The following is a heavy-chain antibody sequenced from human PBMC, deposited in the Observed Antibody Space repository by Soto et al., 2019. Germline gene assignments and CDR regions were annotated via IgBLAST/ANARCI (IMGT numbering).Heavy chain of an antibody. CDR3: ATVGDCSGGSCYPSDFDY. D-gene: IGHD2-15*01. CDR2: INSDGSST. J-gene: IGHJ4*02. Sequence: EVQLVESGGGLVQPGGSLRLSCAASGFTFSSYWMHWVRQAPGKGLVWVSRINSDGSSTSYADSVKGRFTISRDNAKNTLYLQMNSLRAEDTAVYYCATVGDCSGGSCYPSDFDYWGQGTLVTVSS. CDR1: GFTFSSYW. V-gene: IGHV3-74*01.